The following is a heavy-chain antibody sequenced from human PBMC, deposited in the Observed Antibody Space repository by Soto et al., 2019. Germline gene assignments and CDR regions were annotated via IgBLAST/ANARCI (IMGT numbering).Heavy chain of an antibody. CDR2: VSHDGINT. Sequence: QVQVVETGGGVVQPGRSLRLSCAASGFTFTNYPMHWVRQAPGKGLEWVAVVSHDGINTYYADSVKGRFTISRDNSKNTLYLQLNSLRTEDTAVFYCAREKTVGGIRLDNWGQGTLVTVSS. V-gene: IGHV3-30-3*01. CDR3: AREKTVGGIRLDN. J-gene: IGHJ4*02. D-gene: IGHD1-26*01. CDR1: GFTFTNYP.